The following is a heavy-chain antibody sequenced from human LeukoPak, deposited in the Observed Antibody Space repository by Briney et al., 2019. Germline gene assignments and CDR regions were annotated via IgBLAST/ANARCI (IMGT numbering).Heavy chain of an antibody. Sequence: PGGSLRLSCAASGFTFSSYAMSWVRQAPGKGLEWVSAISGSGGSTYYADSVKGRFTISRDNSKNTLYLQMNSLRAEDTAVYYCAKDRDYYDSSGYFSLHYFDYWGQGTLVTVSS. D-gene: IGHD3-22*01. CDR1: GFTFSSYA. CDR3: AKDRDYYDSSGYFSLHYFDY. V-gene: IGHV3-23*01. J-gene: IGHJ4*02. CDR2: ISGSGGST.